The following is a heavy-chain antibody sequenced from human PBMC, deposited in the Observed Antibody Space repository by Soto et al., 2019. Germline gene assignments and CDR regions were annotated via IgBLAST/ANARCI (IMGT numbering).Heavy chain of an antibody. J-gene: IGHJ4*02. CDR2: ISANNGNT. V-gene: IGHV1-18*01. D-gene: IGHD2-15*01. CDR3: ARDLGGWPDY. Sequence: ASVKVSCKASGYTFTSYGISWVRQAPGQGLEWMGWISANNGNTNYVQKLQGRVTITRDTSASTAYMELSSLRSEDTAVYYCARDLGGWPDYWGQGTLVTSPQ. CDR1: GYTFTSYG.